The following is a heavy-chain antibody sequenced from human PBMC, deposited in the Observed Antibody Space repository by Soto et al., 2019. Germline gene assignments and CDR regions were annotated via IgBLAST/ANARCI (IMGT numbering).Heavy chain of an antibody. CDR3: ARGGTWIQLWSNPGWFDP. V-gene: IGHV4-31*03. D-gene: IGHD5-18*01. J-gene: IGHJ5*02. Sequence: PSETLSLTCTVSGGSISSGGYYWSWIRQHPGKGLEWIGYIYYSGTTYYNPSLKSRVTISVDTSKNQFSLKLSSVTAADTAVYYCARGGTWIQLWSNPGWFDPWGQGTLVTVSS. CDR2: IYYSGTT. CDR1: GGSISSGGYY.